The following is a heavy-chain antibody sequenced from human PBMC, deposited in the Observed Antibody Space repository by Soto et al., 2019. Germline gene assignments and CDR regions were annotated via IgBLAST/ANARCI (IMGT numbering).Heavy chain of an antibody. CDR3: ARGALVGALGGRYYYGMDV. CDR2: IIPIFGTA. Sequence: KVSCKASGGTFSSYAISWVRQAPGQGLEWMGGIIPIFGTANYAQKFQGRVTITADESTSTAYMELSSLRSEDTAVYYCARGALVGALGGRYYYGMDVWGQGTTVTVSS. CDR1: GGTFSSYA. D-gene: IGHD1-26*01. V-gene: IGHV1-69*01. J-gene: IGHJ6*02.